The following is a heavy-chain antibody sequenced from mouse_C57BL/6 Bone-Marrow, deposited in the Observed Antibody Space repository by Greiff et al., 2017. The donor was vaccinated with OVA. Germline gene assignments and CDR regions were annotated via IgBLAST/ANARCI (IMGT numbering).Heavy chain of an antibody. V-gene: IGHV7-1*01. Sequence: EVQLVESGGGLVQSGRSLRLSCATSGFTFSDFYMEWVRQAPGKGLEWIAASRNKANDYTTEYSASVKGRFIVSRDTSQSILYLQMNALRAEDTAIYYCARDAEGSSYDWYFDVWGTGTTVTVSS. CDR2: SRNKANDYTT. D-gene: IGHD1-1*01. CDR3: ARDAEGSSYDWYFDV. J-gene: IGHJ1*03. CDR1: GFTFSDFY.